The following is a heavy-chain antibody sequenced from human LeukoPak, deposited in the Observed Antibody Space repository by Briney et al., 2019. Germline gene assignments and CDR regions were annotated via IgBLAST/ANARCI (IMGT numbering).Heavy chain of an antibody. CDR3: VRDLFPDAFDI. J-gene: IGHJ3*02. V-gene: IGHV3-74*01. Sequence: PGGSLRLSCEVSGFTPSHFWMHWVRQAPGKGLEWVARIDGPGRGTVYADSVKGRFTFSRDNAKNTLSLQMNSLRHDDTAMYSCVRDLFPDAFDIWGQGTRVTVSS. CDR1: GFTPSHFW. CDR2: IDGPGRGT. D-gene: IGHD2-21*01.